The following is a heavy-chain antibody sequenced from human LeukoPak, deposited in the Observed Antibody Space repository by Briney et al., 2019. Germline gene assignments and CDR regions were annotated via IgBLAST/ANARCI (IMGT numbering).Heavy chain of an antibody. Sequence: GGSLRLSCAASGFTFSDYNMRWIRQAPGKGLEWVSSISRSGSTKYYADSVKGRFTISRDNAKNSLFLQMNSLRAEDTAVYYCARGKRFDYWGQGTLVTVSS. CDR2: ISRSGSTK. J-gene: IGHJ4*02. V-gene: IGHV3-11*04. D-gene: IGHD4-23*01. CDR1: GFTFSDYN. CDR3: ARGKRFDY.